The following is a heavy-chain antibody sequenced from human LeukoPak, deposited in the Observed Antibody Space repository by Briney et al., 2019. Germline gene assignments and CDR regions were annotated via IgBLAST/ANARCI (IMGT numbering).Heavy chain of an antibody. CDR1: GGSISSSSYY. CDR3: ARLYSSSWYVLPNWFDP. D-gene: IGHD6-13*01. Sequence: SETLSLTCTVSGGSISSSSYYWGWIRQPPGKGLEWIGSIYYSGSTYYNPSLKSRVTISVDTSKNQFSLKLSSVTAADTAVYYCARLYSSSWYVLPNWFDPWGQGTLVTVSS. V-gene: IGHV4-39*07. J-gene: IGHJ5*02. CDR2: IYYSGST.